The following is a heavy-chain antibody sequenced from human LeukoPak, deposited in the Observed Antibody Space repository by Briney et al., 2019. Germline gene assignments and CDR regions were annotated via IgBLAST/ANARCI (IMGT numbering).Heavy chain of an antibody. J-gene: IGHJ4*02. CDR3: AREYSSSSGKALDY. CDR2: IYTSGST. Sequence: PETLSLTCTVSSGSLGSYYWNWLRQPAGKGLEWIGHIYTSGSTNYNPSLKSRVTVSVDTSKNQFSLKLNSVTAADTAFYYCAREYSSSSGKALDYWGQGTLVTVSS. D-gene: IGHD6-6*01. V-gene: IGHV4-4*07. CDR1: SGSLGSYY.